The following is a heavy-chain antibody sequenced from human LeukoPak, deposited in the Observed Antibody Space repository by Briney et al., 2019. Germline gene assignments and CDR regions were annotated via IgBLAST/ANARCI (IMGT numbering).Heavy chain of an antibody. V-gene: IGHV4-59*12. Sequence: PSETLSLTCSVSGGSISSYYWSWIRQPPGRGLEWIGYIYYSGRTNYNPSLKSRVSISVETSKSHFSLKLSSVTAADTAVYYCARAQDYYDIKACFQHWGQGTLVTVSS. J-gene: IGHJ1*01. D-gene: IGHD3-22*01. CDR2: IYYSGRT. CDR3: ARAQDYYDIKACFQH. CDR1: GGSISSYY.